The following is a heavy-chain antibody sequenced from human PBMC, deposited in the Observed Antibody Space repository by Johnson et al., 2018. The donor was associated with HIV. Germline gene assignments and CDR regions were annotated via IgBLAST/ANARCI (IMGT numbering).Heavy chain of an antibody. V-gene: IGHV3-66*01. D-gene: IGHD2/OR15-2a*01. J-gene: IGHJ3*02. CDR2: IYSGGST. CDR3: ARVPSFLGRGLDAFDI. CDR1: GFTVSSNY. Sequence: VQLVESGGGLVQPGGSLRLSCAASGFTVSSNYMSWVRQAPGKGLEWVSIIYSGGSTYYADSVQGRFTISSDNSKNSLYLQMNSLIAEDTALYYCARVPSFLGRGLDAFDIWGQGTMVTVSS.